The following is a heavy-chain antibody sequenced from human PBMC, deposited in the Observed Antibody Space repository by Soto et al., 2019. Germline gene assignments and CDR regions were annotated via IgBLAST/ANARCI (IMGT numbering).Heavy chain of an antibody. D-gene: IGHD6-19*01. J-gene: IGHJ3*02. CDR1: GDSVSSNSAA. CDR2: TYYRSKWYN. Sequence: KQSQTLSLTCAISGDSVSSNSAAWNWIRQSPSRGLEWLGRTYYRSKWYNDYAVSVKSRITINPDTSKNQFSLQLNSVTPEDTAVYYCARGVFGQQWLVPDAFDIWGQGTMVTVSS. CDR3: ARGVFGQQWLVPDAFDI. V-gene: IGHV6-1*01.